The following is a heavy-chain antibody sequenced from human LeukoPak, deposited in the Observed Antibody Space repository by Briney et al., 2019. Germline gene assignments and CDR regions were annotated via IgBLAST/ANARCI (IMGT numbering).Heavy chain of an antibody. J-gene: IGHJ1*01. CDR2: ISGSGGST. CDR1: GINFGRYA. D-gene: IGHD3-22*01. Sequence: GGSLRLSCAASGINFGRYAMSWVRQAPGKGLEWVSAISGSGGSTYYADSVKGRFTISRDNAKNSLYLQMNSLRAEDTAVYYCASSRASSGLEYFQHWGQGTLVTVSS. CDR3: ASSRASSGLEYFQH. V-gene: IGHV3-23*01.